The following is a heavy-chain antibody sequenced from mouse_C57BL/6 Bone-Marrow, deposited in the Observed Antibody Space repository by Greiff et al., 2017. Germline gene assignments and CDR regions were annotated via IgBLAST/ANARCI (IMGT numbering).Heavy chain of an antibody. D-gene: IGHD2-3*01. J-gene: IGHJ3*01. CDR2: FHPYNDDT. CDR3: AIPIYDGYYWVAY. V-gene: IGHV1-47*01. CDR1: GYTFTTYP. Sequence: QVQLQQSGAELVKPGASVKMSCKASGYTFTTYPIEWMKQNHGTSLEWIGNFHPYNDDTKYNEKFKGKATFTVEKSSITVYLELSRLTSDDSAVYYCAIPIYDGYYWVAYWGQGTLVTVSA.